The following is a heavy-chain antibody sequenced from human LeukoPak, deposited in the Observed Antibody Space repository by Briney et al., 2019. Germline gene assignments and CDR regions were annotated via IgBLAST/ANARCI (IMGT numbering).Heavy chain of an antibody. D-gene: IGHD3-3*01. J-gene: IGHJ6*03. CDR2: INPNSGGT. CDR3: ARDGVPFDFWSGYYKAYYYYYYMDV. CDR1: GYTFTGYY. V-gene: IGHV1-2*02. Sequence: ASVKVSCKASGYTFTGYYMHWVRQAPGQGLEWMGWINPNSGGTNYAQKFQGRVTMTRDTSISTAYMELSRLRSDDTAVYYCARDGVPFDFWSGYYKAYYYYYYMDVWGKGTTVTVSS.